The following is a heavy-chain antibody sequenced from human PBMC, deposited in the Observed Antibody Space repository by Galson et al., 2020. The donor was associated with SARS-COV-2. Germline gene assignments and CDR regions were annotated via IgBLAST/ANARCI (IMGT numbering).Heavy chain of an antibody. J-gene: IGHJ4*02. CDR3: ARRTQALFDF. V-gene: IGHV4-38-2*02. CDR1: AYSISSGYY. Sequence: SETLSLTCIVSAYSISSGYYWGWIRQPPGEGLEWIGSTHRSGSTYYNPSLKSRVTISVDTSKNQFSLKVSSVTAADTAVYYCARRTQALFDFWGQGTLVTVSS. CDR2: THRSGST.